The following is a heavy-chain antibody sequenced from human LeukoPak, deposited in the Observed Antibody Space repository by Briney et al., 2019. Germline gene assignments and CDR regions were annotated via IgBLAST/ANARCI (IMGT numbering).Heavy chain of an antibody. CDR3: ARRVILDY. J-gene: IGHJ4*02. Sequence: AGGSLRLSCAASGFTFSSYSMNWVRQAPGKGLEWVSYISSSSDIIHYADSVKGRFTISRDNAKNSLYLQMNSLRAEDTAVYYCARRVILDYWGQGTLVTVSS. CDR2: ISSSSDII. D-gene: IGHD3-22*01. V-gene: IGHV3-48*01. CDR1: GFTFSSYS.